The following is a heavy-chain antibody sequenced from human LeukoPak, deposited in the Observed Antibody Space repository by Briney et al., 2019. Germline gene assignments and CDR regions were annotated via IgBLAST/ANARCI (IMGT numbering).Heavy chain of an antibody. D-gene: IGHD3-9*01. V-gene: IGHV1-46*01. CDR2: INPSDNST. CDR1: GYTFTSYY. CDR3: ARGKMHYDILTGYGFDP. Sequence: GASAKVSCKASGYTFTSYYMHWVRQAPGHGLEWMGIINPSDNSTTYAQKFQGRVTMTRDTSTTTVYMELSSLRSEDTAVYYCARGKMHYDILTGYGFDPWGQGTLVTVSS. J-gene: IGHJ5*02.